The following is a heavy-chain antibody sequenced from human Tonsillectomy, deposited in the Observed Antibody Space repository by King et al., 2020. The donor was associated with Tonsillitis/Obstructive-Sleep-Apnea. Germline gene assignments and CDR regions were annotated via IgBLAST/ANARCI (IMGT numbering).Heavy chain of an antibody. CDR2: INHSGST. Sequence: VQLQQWGAGLLKPSETLSLTCAVYGGSFSGYYWSWIRQPPGKGLEWIGEINHSGSTNYNPSLKSRVTISVDTSKNQFSLNLTSVTAADTAVYYCARANDYGDSGSYFDYWGQGTLVTVSS. J-gene: IGHJ4*02. CDR3: ARANDYGDSGSYFDY. CDR1: GGSFSGYY. V-gene: IGHV4-34*01. D-gene: IGHD4-17*01.